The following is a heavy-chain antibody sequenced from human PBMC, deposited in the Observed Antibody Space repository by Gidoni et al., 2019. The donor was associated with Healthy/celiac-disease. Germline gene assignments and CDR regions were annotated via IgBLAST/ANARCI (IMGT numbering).Heavy chain of an antibody. Sequence: RVVVCGGRIIQPRRSLRLSCAASAFTCSSYGMHWVRQAPGKGLEWVAVIWYDGSNKYYADSVKGRFTISRDNSKNTLCLQRKSLSAEDTAVYDWARAVEAGRGGVFDDWGQGTLVTVSS. J-gene: IGHJ4*02. D-gene: IGHD2-15*01. V-gene: IGHV3-33*01. CDR1: AFTCSSYG. CDR3: ARAVEAGRGGVFDD. CDR2: IWYDGSNK.